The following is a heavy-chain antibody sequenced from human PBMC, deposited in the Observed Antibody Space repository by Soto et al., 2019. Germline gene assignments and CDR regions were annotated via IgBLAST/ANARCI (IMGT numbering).Heavy chain of an antibody. D-gene: IGHD3-22*01. CDR1: GFTFSSYN. J-gene: IGHJ4*02. CDR3: ARVHYYDSSAYYL. CDR2: ISSSSSYI. V-gene: IGHV3-21*01. Sequence: GGSLRLSCAASGFTFSSYNTNWVRQAPGKGLEWVSSISSSSSYIYYADSVKGRFTISRDNAKNSLYLQMSSLRAEDTAVYYCARVHYYDSSAYYLWGQGTLVTVSS.